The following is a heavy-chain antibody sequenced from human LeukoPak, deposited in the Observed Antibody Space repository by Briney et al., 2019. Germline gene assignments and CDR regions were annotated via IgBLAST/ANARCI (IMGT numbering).Heavy chain of an antibody. Sequence: PGGSLRLSCAASGFTFSSYAMHWVRQAPGKGLEYVSAISSNGDSTYYANSVKGRFTISRDNSKNTLYVQMNSLRAEDTAVYYCARRTALEQYFDYWGQGTLVTVSS. J-gene: IGHJ4*02. D-gene: IGHD1/OR15-1a*01. CDR2: ISSNGDST. CDR3: ARRTALEQYFDY. V-gene: IGHV3-64*01. CDR1: GFTFSSYA.